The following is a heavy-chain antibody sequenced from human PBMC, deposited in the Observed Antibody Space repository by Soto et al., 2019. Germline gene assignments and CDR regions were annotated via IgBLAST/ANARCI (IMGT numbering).Heavy chain of an antibody. CDR3: AKSSGWYVNNWLDP. J-gene: IGHJ5*02. V-gene: IGHV3-30*18. Sequence: PGGSLRLSXAASGFTFSSYGMHWVRQAPGKGLEWVAVISYDGSNKYYADSVKGRFTISRDNSKNTLYLQMNSLRAEDTAIYYCAKSSGWYVNNWLDPWGQGTLVTVSS. D-gene: IGHD6-19*01. CDR1: GFTFSSYG. CDR2: ISYDGSNK.